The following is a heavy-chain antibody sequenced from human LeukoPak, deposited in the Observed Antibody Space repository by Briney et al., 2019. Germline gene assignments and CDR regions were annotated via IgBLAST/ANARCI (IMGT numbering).Heavy chain of an antibody. CDR3: ARVMYYDFWSGYWNWFDP. V-gene: IGHV4-31*03. CDR2: IYYSGST. D-gene: IGHD3-3*01. CDR1: GGSISSGGYS. J-gene: IGHJ5*02. Sequence: SETLSLTCTVSGGSISSGGYSWSWIRQHPGKGLEWIGYIYYSGSTYYNPSLKSRVTISVDTSKNQFSLKLSSVTAADTAVYYCARVMYYDFWSGYWNWFDPWGQGTLVTVSS.